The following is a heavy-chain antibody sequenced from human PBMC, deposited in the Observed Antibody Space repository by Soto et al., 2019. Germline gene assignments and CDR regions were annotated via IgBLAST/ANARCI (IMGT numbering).Heavy chain of an antibody. Sequence: QVQLVQSGAEVKKPGSSVKVSCKASGGTFSSYAISWVRQAPGQGLEWMGGIIPIFGTANYAQKFQGRVTITADESTSTAYMERSSLRSEDTAEYYCARDTASPNWFDPWGQGTLVTVSS. J-gene: IGHJ5*02. V-gene: IGHV1-69*12. CDR2: IIPIFGTA. CDR3: ARDTASPNWFDP. CDR1: GGTFSSYA.